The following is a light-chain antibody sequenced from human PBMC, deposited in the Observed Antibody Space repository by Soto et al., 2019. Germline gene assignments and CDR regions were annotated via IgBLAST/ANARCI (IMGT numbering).Light chain of an antibody. J-gene: IGKJ3*01. CDR3: QKYDGVPQ. Sequence: DIQMTQSPSSLSASVGDRVTITCQASQDITNHLNCYQQKPGKAPKLLIYDSSDLETGVPSRFSGSGSGTYFTLTISSLQPEDIATYYCQKYDGVPQFGPGSQGGYK. CDR2: DSS. CDR1: QDITNH. V-gene: IGKV1-33*01.